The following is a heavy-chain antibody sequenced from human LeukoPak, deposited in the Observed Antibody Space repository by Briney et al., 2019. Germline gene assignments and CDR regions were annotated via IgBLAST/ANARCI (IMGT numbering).Heavy chain of an antibody. J-gene: IGHJ4*02. CDR3: VVHSATSCY. V-gene: IGHV3-48*03. CDR2: ITTSGTST. D-gene: IGHD1-26*01. CDR1: GFTFSSYE. Sequence: GGSLRLSCATSGFTFSSYEMNWVRQAPGKGLEWISYITTSGTSTYYADSVKGRFTISRDNGKTALSLQMNSLRAEDTAVYYCVVHSATSCYWGQGTLVTVSS.